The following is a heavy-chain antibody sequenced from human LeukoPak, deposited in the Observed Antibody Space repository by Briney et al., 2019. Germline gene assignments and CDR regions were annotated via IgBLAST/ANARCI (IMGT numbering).Heavy chain of an antibody. CDR1: GFTFSSDG. Sequence: GRSLRLSCAASGFTFSSDGMHWVRQAPGKGLEWVAVIWYDGSNKYYADSVKGRFTISRDNSKNTLYLQMNSLRAEDTAVYYCAKDYYGDYFDYWGQGTLVTVSS. J-gene: IGHJ4*02. V-gene: IGHV3-33*06. CDR3: AKDYYGDYFDY. CDR2: IWYDGSNK. D-gene: IGHD3-22*01.